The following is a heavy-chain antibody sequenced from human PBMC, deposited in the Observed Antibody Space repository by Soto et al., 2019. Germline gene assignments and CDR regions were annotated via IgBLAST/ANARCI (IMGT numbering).Heavy chain of an antibody. CDR3: ATPKQLRGAMITNINFDF. J-gene: IGHJ4*02. CDR2: FDPEDGEA. D-gene: IGHD3-10*01. CDR1: CHALTELS. Sequence: ASVKVSCKISCHALTELSIHWVRHAPGKGLEWMGGFDPEDGEATYAQKWNGRVTLTEDTITGTAYMELRGLKSDDTAVYYCATPKQLRGAMITNINFDFWAQGTPVTVSS. V-gene: IGHV1-24*01.